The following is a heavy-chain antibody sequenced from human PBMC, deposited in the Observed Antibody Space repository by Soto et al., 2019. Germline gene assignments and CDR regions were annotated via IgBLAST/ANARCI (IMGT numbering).Heavy chain of an antibody. CDR1: GYLVTAYY. Sequence: QLHLVHSGAVVKKPGASVTVSCSASGYLVTAYYMHWVRQAPGRGLEWMGGINPATGAAKYTQTFQGRVTMTRDTSTSTVFMELSGLTSEDTAVFYCARGGGVGVAGSAAFDMWGQGTLVTVSS. CDR2: INPATGAA. CDR3: ARGGGVGVAGSAAFDM. J-gene: IGHJ3*02. V-gene: IGHV1-2*02. D-gene: IGHD3-3*01.